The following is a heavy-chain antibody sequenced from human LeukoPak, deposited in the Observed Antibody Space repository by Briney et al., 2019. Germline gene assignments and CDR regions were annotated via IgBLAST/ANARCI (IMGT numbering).Heavy chain of an antibody. V-gene: IGHV1-24*01. Sequence: SVKVSCKVSGYTLTELSMHCVRQAPGKGLEWMGGFDPEDGETIYAQKCQGRVTMTEDTSTDTAYMELSSLRSEDTAVYYCATGQLLWFDPWGQGTLVTVSS. CDR1: GYTLTELS. CDR2: FDPEDGET. J-gene: IGHJ5*02. CDR3: ATGQLLWFDP. D-gene: IGHD2-2*01.